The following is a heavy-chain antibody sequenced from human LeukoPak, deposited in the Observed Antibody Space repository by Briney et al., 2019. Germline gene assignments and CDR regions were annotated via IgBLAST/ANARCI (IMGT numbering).Heavy chain of an antibody. J-gene: IGHJ4*02. V-gene: IGHV3-43*02. CDR3: AKSKAAVATLYFDY. CDR1: GFTFDDYA. CDR2: ISGDGGTT. Sequence: GGSLRLSCAASGFTFDDYAMHWGRQAPGKGLEWVSHISGDGGTTYYADSVKGGFTFSRDNTKNSLYLQMDSLRTGDTALYYCAKSKAAVATLYFDYWGQGTLVTVSS. D-gene: IGHD5-12*01.